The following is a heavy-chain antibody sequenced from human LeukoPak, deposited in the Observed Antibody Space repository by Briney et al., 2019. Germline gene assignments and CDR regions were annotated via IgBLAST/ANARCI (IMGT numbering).Heavy chain of an antibody. Sequence: GASVKVSCKASGYTFTGYYMHWVRQAPGQGLEWMGWINPNSGGTNYAQKFQGRVTMTRDTSIGTAYMELSSLRSEDTAVYYCARSRCSSTSCRKTPYYYYGMDVWGQGTTVTVSS. V-gene: IGHV1-2*02. CDR3: ARSRCSSTSCRKTPYYYYGMDV. CDR1: GYTFTGYY. J-gene: IGHJ6*02. D-gene: IGHD2-2*01. CDR2: INPNSGGT.